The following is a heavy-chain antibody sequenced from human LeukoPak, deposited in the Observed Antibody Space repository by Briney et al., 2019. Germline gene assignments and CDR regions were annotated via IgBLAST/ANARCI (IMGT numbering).Heavy chain of an antibody. Sequence: ASVKVSCKASGYTFTGYYMHWVRQAPGQGLEWMGWINPNSGGTNYAQKFQGRVTMTRDTSISTAYMELSRLRSDDTAVYYCARAAGGSSSWYIVYWGQGTLVTVSS. CDR1: GYTFTGYY. J-gene: IGHJ4*02. CDR3: ARAAGGSSSWYIVY. D-gene: IGHD6-13*01. CDR2: INPNSGGT. V-gene: IGHV1-2*02.